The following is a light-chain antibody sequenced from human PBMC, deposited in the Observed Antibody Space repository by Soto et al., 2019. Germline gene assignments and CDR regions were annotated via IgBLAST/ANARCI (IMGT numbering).Light chain of an antibody. V-gene: IGLV3-1*01. CDR1: KLGDKY. J-gene: IGLJ2*01. CDR3: QAWDSGSVV. Sequence: SYELTQPPSVSVSPGQTASITCSGDKLGDKYACWYQQKPGQSPVLVIYQGNKRPSGIPERFSGSNSGNTATLTISGTQAMDEADYYCQAWDSGSVVFGGGTKVTVL. CDR2: QGN.